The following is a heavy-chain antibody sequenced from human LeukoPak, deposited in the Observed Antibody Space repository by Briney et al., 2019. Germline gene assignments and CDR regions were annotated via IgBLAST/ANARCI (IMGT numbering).Heavy chain of an antibody. CDR2: INAYNGNT. V-gene: IGHV1-18*01. CDR1: GYTFTSYG. CDR3: ARDRDGQDYYDRSGYFSDFEY. Sequence: ASVKVSCKASGYTFTSYGISWVRQSPGQGLEWMGWINAYNGNTNYAQKLQGRGTIISDESTSKAYMELSSLRSEDTAVYYCARDRDGQDYYDRSGYFSDFEYWGQGTLVTVSS. D-gene: IGHD3-22*01. J-gene: IGHJ4*02.